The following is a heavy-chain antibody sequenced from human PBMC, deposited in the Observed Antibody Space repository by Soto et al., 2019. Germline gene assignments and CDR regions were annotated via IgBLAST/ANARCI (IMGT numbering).Heavy chain of an antibody. J-gene: IGHJ4*02. Sequence: QVQLVESGGGVVQPGRSLRLSCAASGFTFSSYGMHWVRQAPGKGLEWVAVIWYDGSNKYYADSVKGRFTISRDNSKKTLELQMNSLRAEDTAVYYCARDLGGKIDYWGQGTLVTVSS. V-gene: IGHV3-33*01. CDR2: IWYDGSNK. CDR3: ARDLGGKIDY. CDR1: GFTFSSYG. D-gene: IGHD2-15*01.